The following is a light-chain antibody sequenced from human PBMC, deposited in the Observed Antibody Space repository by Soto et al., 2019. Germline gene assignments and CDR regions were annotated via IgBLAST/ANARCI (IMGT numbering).Light chain of an antibody. J-gene: IGLJ2*01. CDR1: SSNIGAGYD. CDR2: GNS. Sequence: QSVLTQPPSVSGAPGQSVTISCTGSSSNIGAGYDVHWYQQLPGTAPKLLIYGNSNRPSGVPDRFSGSKSGTSASLAITGLQAEAEADYYCQSYDSSLSGVVFGGWTKVTVL. V-gene: IGLV1-40*01. CDR3: QSYDSSLSGVV.